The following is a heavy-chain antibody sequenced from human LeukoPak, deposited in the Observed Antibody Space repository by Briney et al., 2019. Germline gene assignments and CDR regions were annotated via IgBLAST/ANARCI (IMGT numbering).Heavy chain of an antibody. CDR1: GFTFSSYA. Sequence: GGSLRLSCAASGFTFSSYAMSWVRQAPGKGLEWVSAISGSGGSTYYADSVKGRFTISRDNSKNTLYLQMNSLRAEDTAVYYCASETGYFDWLVSPLYYYYGMDVWGKETTVTVSS. J-gene: IGHJ6*04. CDR3: ASETGYFDWLVSPLYYYYGMDV. V-gene: IGHV3-23*01. CDR2: ISGSGGST. D-gene: IGHD3-9*01.